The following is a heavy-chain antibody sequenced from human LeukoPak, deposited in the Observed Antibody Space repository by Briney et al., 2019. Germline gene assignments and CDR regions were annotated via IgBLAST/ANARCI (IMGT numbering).Heavy chain of an antibody. CDR1: GGSFSGYY. J-gene: IGHJ4*02. V-gene: IGHV4-34*01. CDR2: INHSGST. Sequence: SETLSLTCAVYGGSFSGYYWSWIRQPPGKGLEWIGEINHSGSTNYNPSLKSRVTISVDTSKNQFSLKLSSVTAADTAVYYCASHSSGWYWVDYWGQGTLVTISS. D-gene: IGHD6-19*01. CDR3: ASHSSGWYWVDY.